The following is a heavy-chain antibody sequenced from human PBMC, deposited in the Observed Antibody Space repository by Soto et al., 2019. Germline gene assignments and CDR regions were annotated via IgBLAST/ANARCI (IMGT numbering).Heavy chain of an antibody. J-gene: IGHJ4*02. CDR3: AHRRSGISQWNYGDFDY. CDR2: IYWDDDK. D-gene: IGHD1-7*01. CDR1: VFSLITSGVG. Sequence: KESGPTLVKPTQTLTLTCTFSVFSLITSGVGVGWIRQPPGKALEWLAFIYWDDDKRYSPSLRSRLTIAKDTSKNQVVLTMTEVDPVDTATYFCAHRRSGISQWNYGDFDYWGQGTQVTVSS. V-gene: IGHV2-5*02.